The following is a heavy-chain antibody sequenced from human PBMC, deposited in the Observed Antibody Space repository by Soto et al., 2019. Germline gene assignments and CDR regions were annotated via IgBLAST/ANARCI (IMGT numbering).Heavy chain of an antibody. V-gene: IGHV3-20*04. CDR1: GFIFNKYG. D-gene: IGHD4-17*01. CDR3: VRRGGHYGDYADY. Sequence: EVQLVETGGSVLRPGESLRLSCEASGFIFNKYGMSWVRQAPGKGLEWVAGIHGNGGDTAYEDCVKGRLSIFRDNVRNCLSLQMSSLRAEDTALYYCVRRGGHYGDYADYWGQRTLVTVTP. J-gene: IGHJ4*02. CDR2: IHGNGGDT.